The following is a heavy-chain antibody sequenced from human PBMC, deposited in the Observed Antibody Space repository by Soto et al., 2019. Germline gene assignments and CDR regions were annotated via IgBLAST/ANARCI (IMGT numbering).Heavy chain of an antibody. V-gene: IGHV6-1*01. CDR2: TYYRSRWYS. D-gene: IGHD2-15*01. CDR3: ARSEEDSDYYYYGMDV. CDR1: GDTVSINSVA. J-gene: IGHJ6*02. Sequence: PSQTLSLTCFGSGDTVSINSVAWNWVRQSPSRGLEWLGRTYYRSRWYSDYAVSVRSRIDINADTSKNQVPLQLNSVTPEDTAVYYCARSEEDSDYYYYGMDVWGQGTTVTVSS.